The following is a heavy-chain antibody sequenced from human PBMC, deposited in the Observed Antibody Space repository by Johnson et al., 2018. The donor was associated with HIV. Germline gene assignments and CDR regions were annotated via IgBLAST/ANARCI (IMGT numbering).Heavy chain of an antibody. D-gene: IGHD6-19*01. V-gene: IGHV3-13*01. CDR3: ARAAVAAPSAFDI. CDR1: GFTFSSYD. CDR2: IGTAGDT. Sequence: VQLVESGGGLVQPGGSLRLSCAASGFTFSSYDMHWVRQATGKGLEWVSAIGTAGDTYYPGSVKGRFTISIENAKNSLYLQRNSLSAGDTAVYYCARAAVAAPSAFDIWGQGTMVTVSS. J-gene: IGHJ3*02.